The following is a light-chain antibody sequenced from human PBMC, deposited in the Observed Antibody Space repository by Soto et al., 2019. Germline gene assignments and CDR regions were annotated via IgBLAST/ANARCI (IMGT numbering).Light chain of an antibody. CDR3: CSYAGSYSSWV. V-gene: IGLV2-11*01. CDR1: SSGVGAYNY. Sequence: QSALTQPRSVSGSPGQSVTISCTGTSSGVGAYNYVSWYQQHPGKAPKLMIYDVSKRPSGVPDRFSGSNSGNTASLTISGLQAEDEDDYYCCSYAGSYSSWVFGGGTKLTVL. CDR2: DVS. J-gene: IGLJ3*02.